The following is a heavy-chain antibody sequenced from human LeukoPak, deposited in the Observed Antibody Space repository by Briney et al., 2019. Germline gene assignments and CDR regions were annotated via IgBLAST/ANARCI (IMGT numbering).Heavy chain of an antibody. D-gene: IGHD5-18*01. CDR3: ARLRGYTSGNPGY. CDR1: GASISSSSYY. J-gene: IGHJ4*02. V-gene: IGHV4-39*01. Sequence: SETPSLTCTVSGASISSSSYYWGWIRQPPGKGLEWIGSIYYNGDTYYNSSLKSRLTISVDTSKNQFTPKLSSMTAADTALYYCARLRGYTSGNPGYWGQGSLVTVSS. CDR2: IYYNGDT.